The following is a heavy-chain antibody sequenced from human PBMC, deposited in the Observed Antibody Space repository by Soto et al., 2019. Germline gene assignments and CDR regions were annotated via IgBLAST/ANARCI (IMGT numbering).Heavy chain of an antibody. D-gene: IGHD6-19*01. CDR3: AKDGGIGSGYLSYFSD. CDR1: GFSIISYY. CDR2: IFIRGST. Sequence: QVHLQESGPGLVKPSETLSLTCRVSGFSIISYYWSWIRQPAGKELEWLGRIFIRGSTTFIPSLKNRVSMSVDTSNNQVSLNLTAVTAAATAVYYCAKDGGIGSGYLSYFSDWGQGILVTVSS. J-gene: IGHJ4*02. V-gene: IGHV4-4*07.